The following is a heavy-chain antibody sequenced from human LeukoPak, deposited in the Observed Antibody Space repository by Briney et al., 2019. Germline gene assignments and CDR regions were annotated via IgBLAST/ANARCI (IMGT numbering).Heavy chain of an antibody. CDR2: ISGSGGDT. CDR1: GFTFSNYA. D-gene: IGHD3-16*01. Sequence: TGGSLRPSCAASGFTFSNYAMTWVRQAPGKGLEWVSAISGSGGDTYYADSMKGRFTISRDNSKNTLYLQMNSLRAEDTALYYCARDDYDYSVEGVLNVWGQGTMVTVSS. CDR3: ARDDYDYSVEGVLNV. J-gene: IGHJ3*01. V-gene: IGHV3-23*01.